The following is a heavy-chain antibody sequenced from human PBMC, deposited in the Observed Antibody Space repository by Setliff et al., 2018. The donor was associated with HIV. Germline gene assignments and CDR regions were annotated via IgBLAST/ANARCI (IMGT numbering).Heavy chain of an antibody. J-gene: IGHJ4*02. V-gene: IGHV1-2*02. CDR1: GYTFTDYF. Sequence: GASVKVSCKASGYTFTDYFIHWVRQAPGQGLEWMGWINPNSGGTNYAQKFQGRVTMTTDTSISTAYMELSRLRSDDTAVYYCATLDYWGQGTLVTVSS. CDR3: ATLDY. CDR2: INPNSGGT.